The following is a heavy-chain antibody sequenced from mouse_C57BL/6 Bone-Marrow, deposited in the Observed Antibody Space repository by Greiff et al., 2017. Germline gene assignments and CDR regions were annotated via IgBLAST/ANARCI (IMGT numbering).Heavy chain of an antibody. D-gene: IGHD2-1*01. V-gene: IGHV1-69*01. CDR2: IDPSDSYT. CDR1: GYTFTSYW. Sequence: QVQLQQPGAELVMPGASVKLSCKASGYTFTSYWMHWVKQRPGQGLEWIGEIDPSDSYTNYNQKFKGNSTLTVDKSSRTAYMQLSSLTSEDSAVYYCAREGIYYGNSYYFDYWGQGTTLTVSS. CDR3: AREGIYYGNSYYFDY. J-gene: IGHJ2*01.